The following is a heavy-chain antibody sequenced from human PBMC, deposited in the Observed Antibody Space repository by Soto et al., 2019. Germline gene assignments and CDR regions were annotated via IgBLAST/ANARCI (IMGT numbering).Heavy chain of an antibody. CDR1: GFSVTANY. J-gene: IGHJ4*02. CDR2: IYSGGST. CDR3: HGYGY. D-gene: IGHD5-12*01. Sequence: EVQVVESGGGLIQPGGSLRLSCEVSGFSVTANYMSWVRQAPGKELEWVSVIYSGGSTYYIDSVKGRFSISRDISKNTLYLQMNSLRAEDTAVYYCHGYGYWGKGTLVTVSS. V-gene: IGHV3-53*01.